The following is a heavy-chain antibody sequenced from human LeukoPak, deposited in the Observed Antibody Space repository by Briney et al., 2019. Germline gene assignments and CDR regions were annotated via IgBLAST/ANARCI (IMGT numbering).Heavy chain of an antibody. CDR3: ARAFEVVIQTDFDY. J-gene: IGHJ4*02. CDR1: GFTFSSYS. CDR2: VNSDGSST. D-gene: IGHD3-3*01. Sequence: GGSLRLSCAASGFTFSSYSVHWVRQAPGKGLVWVSRVNSDGSSTSYADSVKGRFTISRDNAKNTLYLQMNSLRAEDTAVYYCARAFEVVIQTDFDYWGQGTLVTVSS. V-gene: IGHV3-74*01.